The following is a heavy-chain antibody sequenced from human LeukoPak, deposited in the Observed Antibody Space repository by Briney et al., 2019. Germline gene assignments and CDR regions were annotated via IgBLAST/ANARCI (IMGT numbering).Heavy chain of an antibody. CDR1: GDSISSSSYY. CDR3: ARWCSGGSCYPPNWFDP. D-gene: IGHD2-15*01. V-gene: IGHV4-39*01. J-gene: IGHJ5*02. CDR2: IYYNGDT. Sequence: SETLSLTCTVSGDSISSSSYYWGWIRQPPEKGLEWIGSIYYNGDTYYNPSLKSRVIISVDTSKNQFSLKVSSVTAADTAVYYCARWCSGGSCYPPNWFDPWGQGTLVTVSS.